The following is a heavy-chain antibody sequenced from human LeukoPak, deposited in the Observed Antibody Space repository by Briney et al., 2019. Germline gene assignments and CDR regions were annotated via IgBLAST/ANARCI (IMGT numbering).Heavy chain of an antibody. Sequence: GGSLRLSCAASGFTFSDYPMHWVRQAPGKGLEWVAVISFDGSNKYYADSVKGRFTISRDNSKNTLYLQMNSLRAEDTAVYYCAKDGYCSSTSCPFADYWGQGTLVTVSS. CDR1: GFTFSDYP. J-gene: IGHJ4*02. CDR3: AKDGYCSSTSCPFADY. CDR2: ISFDGSNK. D-gene: IGHD2-2*03. V-gene: IGHV3-30*04.